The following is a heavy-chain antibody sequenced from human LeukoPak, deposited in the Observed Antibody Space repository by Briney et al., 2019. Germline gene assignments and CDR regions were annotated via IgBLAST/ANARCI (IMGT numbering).Heavy chain of an antibody. CDR3: ARDRSYAPGYFDL. Sequence: PSETLSLTCSVSGGSISSCTYSWGWIRQPPGKGLEWIGSFSCSGNTNYNPSLRSRVTISEDTSKNQFSLKLRSVTAADTAVYYCARDRSYAPGYFDLWGRGTLVTVSS. CDR1: GGSISSCTYS. V-gene: IGHV4-39*07. D-gene: IGHD1-26*01. J-gene: IGHJ2*01. CDR2: FSCSGNT.